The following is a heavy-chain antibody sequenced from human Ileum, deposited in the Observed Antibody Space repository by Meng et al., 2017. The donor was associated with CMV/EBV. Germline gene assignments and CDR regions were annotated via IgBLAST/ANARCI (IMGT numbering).Heavy chain of an antibody. J-gene: IGHJ4*02. CDR3: ARWYSFLYFDY. Sequence: LSCAAAAFTFSDYAMSWVRQAPGKGLEWVSLIYSDGSHTYYADSVRGRFTISRDNSRNTLSLQMNSLRAEDTAVYYCARWYSFLYFDYWGQGTLVTVSS. V-gene: IGHV3-23*03. CDR2: IYSDGSHT. CDR1: AFTFSDYA. D-gene: IGHD6-13*01.